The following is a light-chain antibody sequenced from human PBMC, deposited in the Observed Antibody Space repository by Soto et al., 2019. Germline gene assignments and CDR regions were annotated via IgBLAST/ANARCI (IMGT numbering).Light chain of an antibody. CDR1: SSDVGAYNY. CDR3: CSFASSNTGV. Sequence: QSALTQPPSASGSPGQSVTISCTGTSSDVGAYNYVSWYQQHAGKAPKLVIYEVTKRPSGVPDRFSGAKSANTASLTGSGLQAEDEADYSCCSFASSNTGVFGRGTKLTVL. CDR2: EVT. J-gene: IGLJ3*02. V-gene: IGLV2-8*01.